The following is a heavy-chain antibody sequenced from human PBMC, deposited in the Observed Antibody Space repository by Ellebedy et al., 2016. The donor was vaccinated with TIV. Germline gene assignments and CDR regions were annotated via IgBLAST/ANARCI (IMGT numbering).Heavy chain of an antibody. V-gene: IGHV3-15*01. Sequence: GESLKISCAASGFTFNNAWMSWVRQAPGKGLEWVGRFKTKTEGVTTDYAAPVKGRFTISRDDLKNTQYLQMNNLRAEDTAVYYCATESGTYFSYWGQGTLVTVSS. CDR1: GFTFNNAW. J-gene: IGHJ4*02. CDR2: FKTKTEGVTT. D-gene: IGHD1-26*01. CDR3: ATESGTYFSY.